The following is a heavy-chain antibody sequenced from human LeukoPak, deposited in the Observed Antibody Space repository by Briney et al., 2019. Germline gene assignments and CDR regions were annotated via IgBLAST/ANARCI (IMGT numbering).Heavy chain of an antibody. V-gene: IGHV4-34*01. CDR1: GGSFSGYY. Sequence: SETLSLTCAVYGGSFSGYYWSWIRQPPGKGLEWIGEINHSGSTNYNPSLKSRVTISVDTSKNQFSLRLSSVTAADTAVYYCARGVSRGYDCVGFDYWGQGTLVTVSS. J-gene: IGHJ4*02. D-gene: IGHD5-12*01. CDR3: ARGVSRGYDCVGFDY. CDR2: INHSGST.